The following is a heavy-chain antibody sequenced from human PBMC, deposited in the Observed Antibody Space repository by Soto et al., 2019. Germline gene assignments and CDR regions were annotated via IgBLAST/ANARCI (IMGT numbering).Heavy chain of an antibody. Sequence: ASVEVSCKASGYTFTGYYIHWVRQAPGQGLEWMGWINPNSGGTNYAQKFQGRVTMTRDTSISTAYMELSRLRSDDTAVYYCAREISGTRNRGDGWFDPWGQGPMVTVYS. D-gene: IGHD1-7*01. J-gene: IGHJ5*02. CDR1: GYTFTGYY. CDR3: AREISGTRNRGDGWFDP. V-gene: IGHV1-2*02. CDR2: INPNSGGT.